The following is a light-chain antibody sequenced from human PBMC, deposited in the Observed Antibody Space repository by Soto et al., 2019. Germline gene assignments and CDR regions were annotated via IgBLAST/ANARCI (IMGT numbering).Light chain of an antibody. J-gene: IGLJ2*01. Sequence: QSVLTQPPSASGSPGQSVTISCTGTSSDVGGYNFVSWYQQHPGKAPKLMIYEVTKRPSGVPDRFSGSKSGNTASLTVSGLQAEDEAVYYCSSYAGGNEVIFGGGTKLTVL. V-gene: IGLV2-8*01. CDR1: SSDVGGYNF. CDR2: EVT. CDR3: SSYAGGNEVI.